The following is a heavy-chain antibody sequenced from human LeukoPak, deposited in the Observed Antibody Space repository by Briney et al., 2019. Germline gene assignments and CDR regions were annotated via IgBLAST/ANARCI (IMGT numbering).Heavy chain of an antibody. CDR3: ARDGGQFDY. CDR1: GYTFTSYG. D-gene: IGHD3-16*01. Sequence: ASVKVSCRASGYTFTSYGISWVRQAPGQGLEWMGWISAYNGNTNYAQKLQGRVTMTRDMSTSTVYMELSSLRSEDTAVYYCARDGGQFDYWGQGTLVTVSS. J-gene: IGHJ4*02. CDR2: ISAYNGNT. V-gene: IGHV1-18*01.